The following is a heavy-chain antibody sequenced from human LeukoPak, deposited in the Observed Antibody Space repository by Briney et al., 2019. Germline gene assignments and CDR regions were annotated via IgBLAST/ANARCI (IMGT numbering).Heavy chain of an antibody. D-gene: IGHD6-13*01. CDR1: GYSISSGYY. V-gene: IGHV4-38-2*02. J-gene: IGHJ6*03. CDR3: AREHSTPDYSYCYMDV. CDR2: IYHSGIT. Sequence: SETLSLTCTVSGYSISSGYYWAWIRQPPGKGLEWIGTIYHSGITFYNPSLRGRVIISVDTSKNQFSLRLSSVTAADTAVYYCAREHSTPDYSYCYMDVWGKGTTVTVSS.